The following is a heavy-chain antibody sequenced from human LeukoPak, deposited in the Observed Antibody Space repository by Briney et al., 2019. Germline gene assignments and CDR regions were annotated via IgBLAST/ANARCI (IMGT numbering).Heavy chain of an antibody. CDR1: GGSISSGGYS. CDR3: AREGSETPFDY. D-gene: IGHD3-10*01. J-gene: IGHJ4*02. Sequence: RPSQTLSLTCAVSGGSISSGGYSWSWIRQPPGKGLEWIGYIYHSGSTYYNPSLKSRVTISVDRSKNQFSLKLSSVTAADTAVYYCAREGSETPFDYWGQGTLVTVSS. V-gene: IGHV4-30-2*01. CDR2: IYHSGST.